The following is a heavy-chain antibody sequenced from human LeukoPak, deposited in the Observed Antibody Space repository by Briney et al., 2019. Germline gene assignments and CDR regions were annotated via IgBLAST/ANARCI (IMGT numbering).Heavy chain of an antibody. CDR1: GFSFTSYW. J-gene: IGHJ5*02. D-gene: IGHD3-16*01. Sequence: GESLKISCKGSGFSFTSYWIAWVRQMPGKGLEWMGIIYPGDSDTRYSPSFQGLVTISADKSISTAYLQWSSQKASDTAIYFCARGGLISSPWFDPWGQGTLVTVSS. CDR3: ARGGLISSPWFDP. V-gene: IGHV5-51*01. CDR2: IYPGDSDT.